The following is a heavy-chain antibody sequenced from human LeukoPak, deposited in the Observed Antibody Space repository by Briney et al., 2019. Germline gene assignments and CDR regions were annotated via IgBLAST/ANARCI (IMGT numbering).Heavy chain of an antibody. CDR1: GFTFNDYA. CDR3: ARDFFPIVDSTWYEIGY. Sequence: GRSLRLSCAASGFTFNDYAMYWVRQAPGKGLEWVTLISYDGYDKSYADSVRGRFTISRDNSRNRLYLQMDSLRSEDTAVYYCARDFFPIVDSTWYEIGYWGQGTLVTVSS. V-gene: IGHV3-30-3*01. CDR2: ISYDGYDK. J-gene: IGHJ4*02. D-gene: IGHD2-21*01.